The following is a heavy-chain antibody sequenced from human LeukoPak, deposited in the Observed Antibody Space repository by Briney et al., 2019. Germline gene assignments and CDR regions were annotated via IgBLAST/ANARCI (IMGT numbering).Heavy chain of an antibody. V-gene: IGHV3-21*01. CDR1: GFTFSSYS. J-gene: IGHJ4*02. CDR3: ARADTTHPYYFDY. D-gene: IGHD5-18*01. Sequence: GGSLRLSCAASGFTFSSYSMNWVRQAPGKGLEWVSSISSSSSYIYYADSVKGRFTISRDNAKNSLYLQVNSLRAEDTAVYYCARADTTHPYYFDYWGQGTLATVSS. CDR2: ISSSSSYI.